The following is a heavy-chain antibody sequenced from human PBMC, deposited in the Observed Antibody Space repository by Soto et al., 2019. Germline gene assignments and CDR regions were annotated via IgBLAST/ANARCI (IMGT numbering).Heavy chain of an antibody. CDR1: GFIFTKNS. CDR2: ISVSGSST. CDR3: VEGYSDSSDTQSGLDYG. V-gene: IGHV3-23*01. J-gene: IGHJ6*01. D-gene: IGHD3-22*01. Sequence: GESVRLSCAASGFIFTKNSMHLVRQAPGQGLEWVSGISVSGSSTYYADSVKGRFTISRDTSSNTLNLQMNSLRGEDTAVYYCVEGYSDSSDTQSGLDYG.